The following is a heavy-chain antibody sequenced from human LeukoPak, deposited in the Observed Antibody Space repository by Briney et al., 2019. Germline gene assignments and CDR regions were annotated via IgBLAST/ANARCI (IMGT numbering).Heavy chain of an antibody. J-gene: IGHJ4*02. CDR1: GGSFSDYY. CDR2: INHSGTT. D-gene: IGHD3-10*01. Sequence: SETLSLTCAVYGGSFSDYYWSWIRQPPGKGLEWIGEINHSGTTNYNPSLKSRVTISVDTSKNQFSLKLSSVTAADTAVYYCARRGHGSGLWAYWGQGTLVTVSS. V-gene: IGHV4-34*01. CDR3: ARRGHGSGLWAY.